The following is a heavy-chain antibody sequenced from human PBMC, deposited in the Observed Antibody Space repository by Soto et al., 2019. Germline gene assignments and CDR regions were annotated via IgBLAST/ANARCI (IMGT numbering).Heavy chain of an antibody. CDR2: IKSKTDGGTT. D-gene: IGHD5-18*01. CDR3: TAPGRGYSYVPI. V-gene: IGHV3-15*07. J-gene: IGHJ4*02. Sequence: GGSLRLSCASSGITFSNAWMNWVRQAPGKGLEWVGRIKSKTDGGTTDYAAPVKGRFTISRDDSKNTLYLQLNSLKTEDTAFYDGTAPGRGYSYVPIWGKGKMVTVSS. CDR1: GITFSNAW.